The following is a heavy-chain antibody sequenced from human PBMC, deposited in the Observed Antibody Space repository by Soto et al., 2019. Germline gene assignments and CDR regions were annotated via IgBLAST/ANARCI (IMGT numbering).Heavy chain of an antibody. J-gene: IGHJ6*01. CDR2: IWYDGSNK. CDR3: ARDISDGIAVAYMDG. Sequence: GGSLRLSCAASGFTFSSYGMHWVRQAPGKGLEWVAVIWYDGSNKYYADSVKGRFTISRDNSKNTLYLQMNSLRAEDTAVYYCARDISDGIAVAYMDGWGQGTTVIFSS. CDR1: GFTFSSYG. D-gene: IGHD6-19*01. V-gene: IGHV3-33*01.